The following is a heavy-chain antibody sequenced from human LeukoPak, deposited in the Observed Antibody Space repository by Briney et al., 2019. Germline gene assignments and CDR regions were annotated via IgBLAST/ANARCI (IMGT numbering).Heavy chain of an antibody. CDR3: AGYDYVWGSYRRDY. D-gene: IGHD3-16*02. Sequence: PSETLSLTCTVSGGSLSSGSYYWSWIRQPAGKGLEWIGRIYTSGSTNYNPSLKSRVIISVDTSKNQFSLKLSSVTAADTAVYYCAGYDYVWGSYRRDYWGQGTLVTVSS. J-gene: IGHJ4*02. CDR1: GGSLSSGSYY. CDR2: IYTSGST. V-gene: IGHV4-61*02.